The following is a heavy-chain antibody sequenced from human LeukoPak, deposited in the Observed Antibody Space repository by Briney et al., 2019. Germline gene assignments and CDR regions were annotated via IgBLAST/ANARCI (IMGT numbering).Heavy chain of an antibody. Sequence: PGGSLRLSCAASGFTFDDYAMHWVRQAPGKGLEWVSGISWNSGSIGYADSVKGRFTISRDNAKNSLYLQMNSLRAEDTAVYYCARDLWFGELLDYWGQGTLVTVSS. D-gene: IGHD3-10*01. V-gene: IGHV3-9*01. CDR3: ARDLWFGELLDY. CDR1: GFTFDDYA. J-gene: IGHJ4*02. CDR2: ISWNSGSI.